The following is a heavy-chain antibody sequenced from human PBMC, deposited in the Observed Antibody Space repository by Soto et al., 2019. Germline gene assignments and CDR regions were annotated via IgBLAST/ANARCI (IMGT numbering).Heavy chain of an antibody. Sequence: PSETLSLTCAVYGGSFSGYYWSWIRQPPGKGLEWIGEINHSGSTNYNPSLKSRVTILVDIAKNHFSLRLNSVTAADTAVYFCAREKGHSNPFDFWGPGMLVTAPQ. D-gene: IGHD4-4*01. CDR3: AREKGHSNPFDF. CDR1: GGSFSGYY. V-gene: IGHV4-34*01. J-gene: IGHJ4*02. CDR2: INHSGST.